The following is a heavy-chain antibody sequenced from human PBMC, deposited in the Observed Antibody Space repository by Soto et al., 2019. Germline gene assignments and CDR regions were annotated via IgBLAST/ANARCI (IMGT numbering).Heavy chain of an antibody. Sequence: SLKISCKGSGYSFTSYWISWVRQMPGKGLEWMGRIDPSDSYTNYSPSFQGHVTISADKSISTAYLQWSSLKASDTAMYYCARQVVTGTGYYYYYGMDVWGQGTTVTVSS. CDR2: IDPSDSYT. V-gene: IGHV5-10-1*01. D-gene: IGHD1-20*01. J-gene: IGHJ6*02. CDR3: ARQVVTGTGYYYYYGMDV. CDR1: GYSFTSYW.